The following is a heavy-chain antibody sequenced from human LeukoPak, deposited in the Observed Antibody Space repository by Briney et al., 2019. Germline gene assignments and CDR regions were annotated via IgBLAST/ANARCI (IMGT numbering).Heavy chain of an antibody. V-gene: IGHV3-7*01. CDR1: GFTFSSYW. Sequence: PGGSLRLSCAASGFTFSSYWMSWVRQAPGKGLEWVANIKQDGSEKYYVDSGKGRFTISRDNAKNSLYLQMNSLRAEDTAVYYCARDSHATDKAMVTSYYYYYMDVWGKGTTVTVSS. CDR3: ARDSHATDKAMVTSYYYYYMDV. J-gene: IGHJ6*03. CDR2: IKQDGSEK. D-gene: IGHD5-18*01.